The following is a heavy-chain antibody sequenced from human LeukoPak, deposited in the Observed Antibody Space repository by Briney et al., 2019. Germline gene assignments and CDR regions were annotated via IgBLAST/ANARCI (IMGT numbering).Heavy chain of an antibody. J-gene: IGHJ4*02. CDR1: GFTFSSYG. CDR3: VRVTAQLAFDY. D-gene: IGHD6-13*01. CDR2: ISYDGSNK. V-gene: IGHV3-30*03. Sequence: PGGSLRLSCAASGFTFSSYGMHWVRQAPGKGLEWVAVISYDGSNKYYADSVKGRFTISRDNSKNTLYLQMNSLRAEDTAVYYCVRVTAQLAFDYWGQGTLVTVSS.